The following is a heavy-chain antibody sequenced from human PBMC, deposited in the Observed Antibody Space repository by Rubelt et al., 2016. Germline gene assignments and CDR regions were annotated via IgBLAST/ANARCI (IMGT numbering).Heavy chain of an antibody. V-gene: IGHV3-48*04. J-gene: IGHJ6*02. D-gene: IGHD6-13*01. CDR3: ARDGIAAADAYYYYGMDV. Sequence: IYYADSVKGRFTISRDNAKSSLYLQMNSLRAEDTAVYYCARDGIAAADAYYYYGMDVWGQGTTVTVSS. CDR2: I.